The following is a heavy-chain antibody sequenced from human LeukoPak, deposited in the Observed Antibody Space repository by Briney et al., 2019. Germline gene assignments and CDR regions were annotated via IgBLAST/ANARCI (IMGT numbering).Heavy chain of an antibody. CDR1: GGSISSYY. J-gene: IGHJ4*02. CDR2: IYYSGST. V-gene: IGHV4-59*01. CDR3: ARVSAAAGVDY. D-gene: IGHD6-13*01. Sequence: SETLSLTCTVSGGSISSYYWSWIRQPPGKGLEWIGYIYYSGSTNYNSSLKSRVTILVDTSKNQFSLKLTSVTAADTAVYYSARVSAAAGVDYWGQGTLVTVSS.